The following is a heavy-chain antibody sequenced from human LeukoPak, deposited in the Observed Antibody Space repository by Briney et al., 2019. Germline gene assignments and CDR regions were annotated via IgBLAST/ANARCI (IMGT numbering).Heavy chain of an antibody. CDR2: ISYDGSNK. Sequence: GGSLRLSCAASGFTFSSYAMHWVRQAPGKGLEWVAVISYDGSNKYYADSVKGRFTISRDNSKNTLYLQMNSLRAEDTAVYYCARGSFIAARPGDAFDIWGQGTMVTVSS. D-gene: IGHD6-6*01. CDR1: GFTFSSYA. V-gene: IGHV3-30*04. CDR3: ARGSFIAARPGDAFDI. J-gene: IGHJ3*02.